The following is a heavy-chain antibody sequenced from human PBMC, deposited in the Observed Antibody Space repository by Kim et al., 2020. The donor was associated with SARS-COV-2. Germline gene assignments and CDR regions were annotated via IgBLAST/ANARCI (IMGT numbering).Heavy chain of an antibody. CDR2: INPNSGGT. CDR1: GYTFTGYY. D-gene: IGHD2-8*01. CDR3: AAVGGEGYCTNGVCPRGIDY. Sequence: ASVKVSCKASGYTFTGYYMHWVRQAPGQGLEWMGRINPNSGGTNYAQKFQGRVTMTRDTSISTAYMELSRLRSDDTAVYYCAAVGGEGYCTNGVCPRGIDYWGQGTLVTVSS. J-gene: IGHJ4*02. V-gene: IGHV1-2*06.